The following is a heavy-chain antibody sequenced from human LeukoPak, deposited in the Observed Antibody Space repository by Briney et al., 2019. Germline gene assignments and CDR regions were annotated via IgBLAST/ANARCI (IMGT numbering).Heavy chain of an antibody. CDR3: AKDVRGCSSTSCYYMDV. V-gene: IGHV3-48*03. D-gene: IGHD2-2*01. J-gene: IGHJ6*03. CDR1: GFTFSSYE. CDR2: ISSSGSTI. Sequence: GGSLRLSCAASGFTFSSYEMNWVRQAPGKGLEWVSYISSSGSTIYYADSVKGRFTISRDNAKNTLYLQMNSLRAEDTAVYYCAKDVRGCSSTSCYYMDVWGKGTTVTISS.